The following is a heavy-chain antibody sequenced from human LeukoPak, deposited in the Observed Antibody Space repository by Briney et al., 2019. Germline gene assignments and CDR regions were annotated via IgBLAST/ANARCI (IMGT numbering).Heavy chain of an antibody. CDR1: GGSIRSSPHY. V-gene: IGHV4-39*01. CDR3: TRHTYSGYDLAY. J-gene: IGHJ4*02. D-gene: IGHD5-12*01. CDR2: ISYSGST. Sequence: PSETLSLTCTVSGGSIRSSPHYWGWIRQPPGKGLEWIGSISYSGSTYYNPSLKSRVTISVDTSKNQFSLKLTSVTAADTAVYYCTRHTYSGYDLAYWGQGTLVTVSS.